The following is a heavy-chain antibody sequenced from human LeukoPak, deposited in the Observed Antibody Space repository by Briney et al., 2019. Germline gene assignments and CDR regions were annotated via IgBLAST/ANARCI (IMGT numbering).Heavy chain of an antibody. D-gene: IGHD3-22*01. Sequence: GGSLRLSCAASGLTFSSYAMSWVRQAPGKGLEWVSSISGSGSNTYYADPVKGRFTISRDNSKNTLCLQMNSLRAEDTAVYYCARGFLTTYYYDSSGYYPWYFDYWGQGTLVTVSS. CDR1: GLTFSSYA. V-gene: IGHV3-23*01. CDR2: ISGSGSNT. CDR3: ARGFLTTYYYDSSGYYPWYFDY. J-gene: IGHJ4*02.